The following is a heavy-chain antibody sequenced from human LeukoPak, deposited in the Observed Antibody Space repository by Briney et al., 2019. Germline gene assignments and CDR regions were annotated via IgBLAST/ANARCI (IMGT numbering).Heavy chain of an antibody. J-gene: IGHJ4*02. V-gene: IGHV3-48*04. CDR3: ATGGEGSGSFGY. D-gene: IGHD3-10*01. Sequence: GGSLRLSCAASGFTFSSYSMNWVRQAPGKGLEWVSYISSSSSTIYYADSVKGRFTISRDNSKNSLYLQMNSLRTEDTALYYCATGGEGSGSFGYWGQGTLVTVSS. CDR2: ISSSSSTI. CDR1: GFTFSSYS.